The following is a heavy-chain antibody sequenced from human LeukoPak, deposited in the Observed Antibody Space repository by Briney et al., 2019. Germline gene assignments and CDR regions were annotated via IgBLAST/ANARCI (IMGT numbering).Heavy chain of an antibody. CDR1: GFTFSTYD. D-gene: IGHD1-26*01. CDR3: ARTRQLLRDYYCYYMDV. Sequence: GGSLRLSCAASGFTFSTYDMRCVRQAPGRGVECVSGINWNGGSTGYADSVKGRFTISRDNAKNSLYLQMNSLRAEDTACYCARTRQLLRDYYCYYMDVWGKGTTVTVSS. V-gene: IGHV3-20*04. J-gene: IGHJ6*03. CDR2: INWNGGST.